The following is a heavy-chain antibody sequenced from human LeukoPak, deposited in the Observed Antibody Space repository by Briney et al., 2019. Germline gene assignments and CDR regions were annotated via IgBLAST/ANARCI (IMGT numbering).Heavy chain of an antibody. CDR1: GFTFSSYG. CDR3: ARDPSTVTTNWYFDL. V-gene: IGHV3-33*01. CDR2: IWYDGSNK. D-gene: IGHD4-17*01. Sequence: GGSLRLSCAASGFTFSSYGMHWVRQAPGKGLEWVAVIWYDGSNKYYADSVEGRFTISRDNSKNTLCLQMNSLRAEDTAVYYCARDPSTVTTNWYFDLWGRGTLVTVSS. J-gene: IGHJ2*01.